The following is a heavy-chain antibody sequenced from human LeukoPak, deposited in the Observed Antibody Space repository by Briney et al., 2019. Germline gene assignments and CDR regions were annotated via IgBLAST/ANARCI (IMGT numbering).Heavy chain of an antibody. CDR2: IYSGGTT. J-gene: IGHJ3*01. D-gene: IGHD1-26*01. CDR3: ATSVVGATNAFDV. CDR1: DFTVSSNY. Sequence: PGGSLRLSCAASDFTVSSNYMNWVRQAPGKGLEWASVIYSGGTTFYADSVKGRFTISRDFSKNTLYLQMSGLRAEDTAIYYCATSVVGATNAFDVWGQGTMVTVSS. V-gene: IGHV3-53*01.